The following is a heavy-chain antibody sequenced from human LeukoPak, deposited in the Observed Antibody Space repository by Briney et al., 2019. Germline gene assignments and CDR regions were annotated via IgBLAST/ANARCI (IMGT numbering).Heavy chain of an antibody. D-gene: IGHD5-18*01. J-gene: IGHJ4*02. CDR1: GYTLTNYY. CDR2: IHPSVGST. Sequence: VASVKVSCKASGYTLTNYYMHWVRQAPGQGLEWMGVIHPSVGSTTYAQKFQGRVTMTWDTSTSTVYMELSSLRSEDTAVYYCVRSSYGLNPDYWGQGTLVTVSS. V-gene: IGHV1-46*01. CDR3: VRSSYGLNPDY.